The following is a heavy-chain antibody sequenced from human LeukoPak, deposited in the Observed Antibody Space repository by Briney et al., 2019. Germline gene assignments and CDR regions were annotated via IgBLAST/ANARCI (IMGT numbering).Heavy chain of an antibody. CDR3: AREGYCSGGSCYGPGWSWYFDL. CDR1: GFTFSSYW. V-gene: IGHV3-7*01. J-gene: IGHJ2*01. D-gene: IGHD2-15*01. Sequence: PGGSLRLSCAASGFTFSSYWMSWVRQAPGKGLEWVANIKQDGSEKYYVDSVKGRFTISRDNAKNSLYLQMNSLRAEDTAVYYCAREGYCSGGSCYGPGWSWYFDLWGRGTLVTVSS. CDR2: IKQDGSEK.